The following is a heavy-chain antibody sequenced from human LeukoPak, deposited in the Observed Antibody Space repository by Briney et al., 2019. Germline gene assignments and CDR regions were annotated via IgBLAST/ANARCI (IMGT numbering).Heavy chain of an antibody. CDR1: GFTFNTYA. CDR3: AREEYGFGLGALDV. V-gene: IGHV3-30*04. CDR2: IPIDGKTQ. Sequence: PGGSLRLSCIASGFTFNTYAMQWVRQAPGKVLEWVAAIPIDGKTQYYADSVKGRFTISRDDCKNTLYLEMDSLRDEDLALFYCAREEYGFGLGALDVWGQGTTVTVS. D-gene: IGHD3-10*01. J-gene: IGHJ6*02.